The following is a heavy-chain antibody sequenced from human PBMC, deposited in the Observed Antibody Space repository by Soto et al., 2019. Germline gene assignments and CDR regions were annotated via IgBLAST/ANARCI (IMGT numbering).Heavy chain of an antibody. CDR3: ARDGIAARLRFSY. Sequence: ASVKVSCKASGYTFTSYAMHWVRQAPGQRLEWMGWINAGNGNTKYSQKFQGRVSITRDTSASTAYFELSSLRSDVTAVYYCARDGIAARLRFSYWGQGTLVTVSS. D-gene: IGHD6-6*01. J-gene: IGHJ4*02. V-gene: IGHV1-3*01. CDR2: INAGNGNT. CDR1: GYTFTSYA.